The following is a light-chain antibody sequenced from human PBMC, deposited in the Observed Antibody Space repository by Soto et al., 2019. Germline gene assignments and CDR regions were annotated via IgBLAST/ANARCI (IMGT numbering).Light chain of an antibody. Sequence: QPVLTQPPSVSGAPGQRGTISCTGNSSNLAAAYDVHWYQQLPGAAPKLVIFGNRNRPSGVPERFSGSKSGTSASLAITGLQAEDEADYYCQAYDYSLTASVFGGGTQLTVL. CDR2: GNR. CDR3: QAYDYSLTASV. J-gene: IGLJ3*02. V-gene: IGLV1-40*01. CDR1: SSNLAAAYD.